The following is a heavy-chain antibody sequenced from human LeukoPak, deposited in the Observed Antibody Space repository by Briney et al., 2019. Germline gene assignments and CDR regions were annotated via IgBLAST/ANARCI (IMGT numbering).Heavy chain of an antibody. CDR2: ISSSSSYI. J-gene: IGHJ6*03. Sequence: GGSLRLSCAASGFTFSSNSMNWVRQAPGKGLEWVSSISSSSSYIYYADSVKGRFTISRDNAKNSLYLQMNSLRAEDTAVYYCARGGGGYCSSTSCYTNYYYYMDVWGKGTTVTVSS. V-gene: IGHV3-21*01. CDR1: GFTFSSNS. CDR3: ARGGGGYCSSTSCYTNYYYYMDV. D-gene: IGHD2-2*02.